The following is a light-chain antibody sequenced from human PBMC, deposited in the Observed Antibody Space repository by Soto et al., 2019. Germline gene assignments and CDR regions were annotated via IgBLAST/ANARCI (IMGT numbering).Light chain of an antibody. CDR3: QQYKKWPPLT. CDR1: QSVSSN. J-gene: IGKJ4*01. Sequence: EIVMTQSPATLSVSPGERATLSCRASQSVSSNLAWYQQKPGQAPSLLIYGASTRATGIPARFSGSGSGTEFTLTISSLQSEDFAVYYCQQYKKWPPLTFGGGTKVEIK. CDR2: GAS. V-gene: IGKV3-15*01.